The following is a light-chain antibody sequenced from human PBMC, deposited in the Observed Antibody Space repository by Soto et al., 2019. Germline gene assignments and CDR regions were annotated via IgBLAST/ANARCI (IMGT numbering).Light chain of an antibody. Sequence: ESVLTQSPGTLSLSPGERATLSRRASQSVNSSSLAWYQQKPGQAPRVLIYGASSRATGIPDRFSGSGSGTDFTLTISRLEPEDSAVYYCQQYVSSVLTFGGGTKVEIK. J-gene: IGKJ4*01. V-gene: IGKV3-20*01. CDR2: GAS. CDR3: QQYVSSVLT. CDR1: QSVNSSS.